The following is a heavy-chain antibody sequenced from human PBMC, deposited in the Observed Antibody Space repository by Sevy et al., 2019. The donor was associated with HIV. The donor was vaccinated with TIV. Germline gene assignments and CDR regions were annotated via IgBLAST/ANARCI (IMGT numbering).Heavy chain of an antibody. CDR2: ISSSGCYI. Sequence: GGSLRLSCAASGFTFSSYSMNWVRQAPGKGLEWVSSISSSGCYIYYADSVKGRFTISRDNAKNSLYLQMNSLRAEDTAVYYCARDGYYDYYFDYWGQGTLVTVSS. V-gene: IGHV3-21*01. J-gene: IGHJ4*02. CDR1: GFTFSSYS. CDR3: ARDGYYDYYFDY. D-gene: IGHD3-22*01.